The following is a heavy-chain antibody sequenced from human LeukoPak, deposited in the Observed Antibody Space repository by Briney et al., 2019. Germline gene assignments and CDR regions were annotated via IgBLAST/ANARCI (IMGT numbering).Heavy chain of an antibody. J-gene: IGHJ1*01. D-gene: IGHD6-6*01. CDR3: ARGFRDSSSSGYFQH. CDR1: GDSSTSVTDY. CDR2: GDYSGGT. V-gene: IGHV4-39*07. Sequence: SETLSLTCTVSGDSSTSVTDYWAWIRQPPGKGLEWIASGDYSGGTYYNPSLESRVAISADMSKNQISLKLTSVTGADTAVYYCARGFRDSSSSGYFQHWGQGTLVTVSS.